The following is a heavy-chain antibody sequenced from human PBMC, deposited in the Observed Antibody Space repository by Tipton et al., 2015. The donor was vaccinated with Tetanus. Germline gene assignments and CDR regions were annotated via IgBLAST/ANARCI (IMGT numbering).Heavy chain of an antibody. CDR1: RGPISSYY. J-gene: IGHJ4*02. CDR3: VRGRGLGAYSFGFEH. V-gene: IGHV4-4*07. CDR2: ISNGNP. D-gene: IGHD5-12*01. Sequence: TLSLTCSVSRGPISSYYWSWIRQPAGKGLEWIGHISNGNPDYTPSLKNRVTLSVDTSKNEFSLNLRSVTAADTGMYYCVRGRGLGAYSFGFEHWGQGALVTVSS.